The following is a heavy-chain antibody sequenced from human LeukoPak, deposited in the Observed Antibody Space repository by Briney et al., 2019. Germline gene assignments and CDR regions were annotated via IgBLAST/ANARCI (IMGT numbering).Heavy chain of an antibody. J-gene: IGHJ3*02. V-gene: IGHV3-48*04. CDR2: ISSSSSTI. Sequence: GGSLRLSCAASGFTFSSYSMNWVRQAPGKGLEWVSYISSSSSTIYYADSVKGRFTISRDNAKNSLYLQMNSLRAEDTAVYYCARDYRDYYDFWSGYHDAFDIWGQGTMVTVPS. CDR3: ARDYRDYYDFWSGYHDAFDI. CDR1: GFTFSSYS. D-gene: IGHD3-3*01.